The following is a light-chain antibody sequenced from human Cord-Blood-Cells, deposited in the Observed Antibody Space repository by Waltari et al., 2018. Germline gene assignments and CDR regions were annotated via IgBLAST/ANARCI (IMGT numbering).Light chain of an antibody. CDR3: SSYTSSSTWV. CDR1: SSDVVGYNY. V-gene: IGLV2-14*01. J-gene: IGLJ3*02. CDR2: DVS. Sequence: QSALTQPASVSGSPGQSLTISCTGTSSDVVGYNYVSWYQQHPGKAPRLMIYDVSKRPSGVSNRFSGSKSGNTASLTISGLQAEDEADYYCSSYTSSSTWVFGGGTKLTVL.